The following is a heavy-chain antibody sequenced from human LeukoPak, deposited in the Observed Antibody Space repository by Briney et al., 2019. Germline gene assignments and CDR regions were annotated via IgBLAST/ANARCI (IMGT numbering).Heavy chain of an antibody. CDR2: MNPSGST. J-gene: IGHJ6*03. D-gene: IGHD3-22*01. CDR3: ARGRQDVTMIVVVMTAISYYLDV. V-gene: IGHV4-34*01. Sequence: SETLSLTCAVYGGSFSGYYWTWIRQTPEKGLEWIGEMNPSGSTSYNPSLKSRVTISVDTSKNQFSLKLSSVTAADTAVYYCARGRQDVTMIVVVMTAISYYLDVWGKGTTVTVS. CDR1: GGSFSGYY.